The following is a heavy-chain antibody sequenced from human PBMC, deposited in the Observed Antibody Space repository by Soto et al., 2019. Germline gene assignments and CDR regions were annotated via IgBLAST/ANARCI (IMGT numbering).Heavy chain of an antibody. Sequence: PGGSLRLSCAASGFTFSTHSMYWVRQAPGKGLEWVSSISTSSTYIDYSDSVKGRFTISRDNAKNSLFLQMSSLRAEDTAVYFCASRPRGSVAGTLDSWGLGSLVTVSS. J-gene: IGHJ5*01. CDR3: ASRPRGSVAGTLDS. CDR2: ISTSSTYI. CDR1: GFTFSTHS. D-gene: IGHD6-19*01. V-gene: IGHV3-21*06.